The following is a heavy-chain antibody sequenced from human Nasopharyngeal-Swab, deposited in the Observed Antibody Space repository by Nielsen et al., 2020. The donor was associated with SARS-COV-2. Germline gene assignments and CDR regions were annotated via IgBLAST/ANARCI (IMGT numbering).Heavy chain of an antibody. J-gene: IGHJ5*02. V-gene: IGHV3-23*01. CDR3: AIMGDWPPGWFDP. CDR2: ISGSGVST. D-gene: IGHD2-8*01. Sequence: GESLKISCAASGFTFSTYAMSWVRQAPGKGLEWVSTISGSGVSTHYADSVKGRFTISRDNSKNTLYLQMTSLRAEDTAVYYCAIMGDWPPGWFDPWGQGTLVTVSS. CDR1: GFTFSTYA.